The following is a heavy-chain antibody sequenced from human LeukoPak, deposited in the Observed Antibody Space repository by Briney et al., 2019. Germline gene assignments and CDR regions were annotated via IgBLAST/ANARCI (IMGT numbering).Heavy chain of an antibody. V-gene: IGHV3-23*01. D-gene: IGHD6-19*01. J-gene: IGHJ4*02. CDR1: GFTLSNYA. Sequence: GGSLSLSCAASGFTLSNYAMGWVRQAPGKGLEWVSSDSGSGRRTYYADSVKGRFTISRDNSKNTLFLQMTSLRAEDTAVYYCARQQWLVSDFDYWGQGTLVTVSS. CDR3: ARQQWLVSDFDY. CDR2: DSGSGRRT.